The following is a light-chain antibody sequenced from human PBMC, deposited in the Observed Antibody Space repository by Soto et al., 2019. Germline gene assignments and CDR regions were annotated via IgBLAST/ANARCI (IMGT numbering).Light chain of an antibody. V-gene: IGLV1-44*01. CDR1: SSNIGSNT. Sequence: QSVLTQPPSASGAPGQRVTISCSGSSSNIGSNTVNWYQQFPGTAPKLVIYSNNQRPSGVPDRFSCSKSGTSASLVISGLQSDDEADYFCAAWDDSLNGHLVFGGGTKVTVL. CDR2: SNN. J-gene: IGLJ2*01. CDR3: AAWDDSLNGHLV.